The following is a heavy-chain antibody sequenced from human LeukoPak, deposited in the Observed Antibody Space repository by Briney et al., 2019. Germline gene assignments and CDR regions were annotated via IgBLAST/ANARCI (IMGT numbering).Heavy chain of an antibody. CDR3: ARGHSYGGDSVWFDP. CDR2: ISAYNGNT. CDR1: GGTFSSYA. Sequence: ASVKVSCKASGGTFSSYAISWVRQAPGQGLEWMGWISAYNGNTNYAQKLQGRVTMTTDTSTSTAYMELRSLRSDDTAVYYCARGHSYGGDSVWFDPWGQGTLVTVSS. V-gene: IGHV1-18*01. J-gene: IGHJ5*02. D-gene: IGHD5-18*01.